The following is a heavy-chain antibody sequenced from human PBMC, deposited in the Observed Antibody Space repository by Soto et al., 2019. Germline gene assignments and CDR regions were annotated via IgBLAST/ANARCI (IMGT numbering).Heavy chain of an antibody. CDR1: GFTFGSYG. CDR3: AKDLQGGNWFDP. Sequence: QVQLVESGGGVVQPGRSLRLSCAASGFTFGSYGMHWVRQAPGKGLEWVAVISYDGSNKYYADSVKGRFTISRDNSKNTPYLQMNSLRAEDTAVYYRAKDLQGGNWFDPWGQGPLVPVSS. CDR2: ISYDGSNK. J-gene: IGHJ5*02. D-gene: IGHD1-1*01. V-gene: IGHV3-30*18.